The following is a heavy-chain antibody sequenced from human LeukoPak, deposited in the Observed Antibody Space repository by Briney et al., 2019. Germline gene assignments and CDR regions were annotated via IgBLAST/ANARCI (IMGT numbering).Heavy chain of an antibody. V-gene: IGHV1-69*11. CDR1: GGTFSSYA. CDR2: IIPILGTA. CDR3: ARDLGCSSTSCYFHWFDP. Sequence: ASVKVSCKASGGTFSSYAISWVRQAPGQGLEWMGRIIPILGTANYAQKFQGRVTITTDESTSTAYMELSSLRSEDTAVYYCARDLGCSSTSCYFHWFDPWGRGTLVTVSS. D-gene: IGHD2-2*01. J-gene: IGHJ5*02.